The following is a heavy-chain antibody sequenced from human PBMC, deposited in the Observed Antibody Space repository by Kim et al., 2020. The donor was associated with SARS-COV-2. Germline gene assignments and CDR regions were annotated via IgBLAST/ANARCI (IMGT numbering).Heavy chain of an antibody. Sequence: GGSLRLSCAASGFTFRDYALHWVRQAPGKGPEWVSVISYDGTNKYYADAVKGRFTISSNNSKDTLYLHINSLGIDDAALYYCTTALAHWLASLCFYGMGV. J-gene: IGHJ6*01. CDR1: GFTFRDYA. CDR3: TTALAHWLASLCFYGMGV. D-gene: IGHD6-19*01. V-gene: IGHV3-30-3*01. CDR2: ISYDGTNK.